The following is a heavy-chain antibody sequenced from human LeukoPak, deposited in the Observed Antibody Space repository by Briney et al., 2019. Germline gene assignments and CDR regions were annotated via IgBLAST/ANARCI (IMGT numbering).Heavy chain of an antibody. J-gene: IGHJ6*03. Sequence: GGSLRLSCAASAFTFSTYAMHWVRQAPGKGLEWVAVISYDGSNKYYADSVKGRFTISRDNSKNTLYLQMNSLRAEDTAVYYCAKDLGGYPNYVDVWGKGTTVTISS. CDR3: AKDLGGYPNYVDV. V-gene: IGHV3-30*04. CDR2: ISYDGSNK. CDR1: AFTFSTYA. D-gene: IGHD3-16*02.